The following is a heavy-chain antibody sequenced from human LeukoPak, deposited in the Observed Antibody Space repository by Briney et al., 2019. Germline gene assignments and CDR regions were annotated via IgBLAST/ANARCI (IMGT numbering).Heavy chain of an antibody. CDR1: GGSFSGYY. D-gene: IGHD3-16*01. V-gene: IGHV4-34*01. Sequence: SETLSLTCAVYGGSFSGYYWSWIRQPPGKGLEWIREINHSGSTNYNPSLKSRVTISVDTSKNQFSLKLSSVTAADTAVYYCARGRAVGGGGSEAIWGQGTMVTVSS. CDR3: ARGRAVGGGGSEAI. CDR2: INHSGST. J-gene: IGHJ3*01.